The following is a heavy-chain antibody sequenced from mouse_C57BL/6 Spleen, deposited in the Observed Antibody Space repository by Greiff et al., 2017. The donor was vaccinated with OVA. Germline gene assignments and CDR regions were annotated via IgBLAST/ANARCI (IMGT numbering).Heavy chain of an antibody. CDR2: IDPSASYT. V-gene: IGHV1-69*01. Sequence: QVQLQQPGAELVMPGASVKLSCKASGYTFTSYWMHWVKQTPGQGLEWIGEIDPSASYTNYNQKFKGKSTLTVDKSSSTAYMQLRSLTSEDSAVYYCARIRYDYDFVDVWGTGTTVTVSS. CDR3: ARIRYDYDFVDV. J-gene: IGHJ1*03. D-gene: IGHD2-4*01. CDR1: GYTFTSYW.